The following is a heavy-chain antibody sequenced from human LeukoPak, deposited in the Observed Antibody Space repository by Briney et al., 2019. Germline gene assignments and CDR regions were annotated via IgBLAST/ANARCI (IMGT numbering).Heavy chain of an antibody. J-gene: IGHJ3*02. Sequence: SETLSLTCTVSGASIRSGDYYWSWLRQPPGKGLEWIGYIYDSGSTYCNPSLKSRITISVDTSENRFSLKLSSVTATDTAVYYCARDCSGGSCYGAFDIWGQGTMVTVSS. D-gene: IGHD2-15*01. V-gene: IGHV4-30-4*01. CDR2: IYDSGST. CDR1: GASIRSGDYY. CDR3: ARDCSGGSCYGAFDI.